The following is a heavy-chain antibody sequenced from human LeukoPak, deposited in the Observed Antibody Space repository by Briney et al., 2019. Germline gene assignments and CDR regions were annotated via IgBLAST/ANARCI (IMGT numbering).Heavy chain of an antibody. CDR2: INSDGSST. V-gene: IGHV3-74*01. CDR3: ARGRPGRYYYGSGSYFDY. CDR1: GFTFSSYW. J-gene: IGHJ4*02. Sequence: GGSLRLSCAASGFTFSSYWMHWVRQAPGKGLVWVSRINSDGSSTSYADSVKGRFTISRDNAKNTLYLQMNSLRAEDTAVYYCARGRPGRYYYGSGSYFDYWGQGTLVTVSS. D-gene: IGHD3-10*01.